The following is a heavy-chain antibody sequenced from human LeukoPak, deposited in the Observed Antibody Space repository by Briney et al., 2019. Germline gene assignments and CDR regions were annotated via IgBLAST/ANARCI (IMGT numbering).Heavy chain of an antibody. CDR2: IYHSGST. J-gene: IGHJ3*02. CDR1: GGSISSGGYS. D-gene: IGHD4-23*01. Sequence: PSQTLSLTCAVSGGSISSGGYSWSWIRQPPGKGLEWIGYIYHSGSTYFNPSLKSRVAISVDRSKNQFSLKLSSVTAADTAVYYCARDLEGYGGNSGAFDIWGQGTMVTVSS. V-gene: IGHV4-30-2*01. CDR3: ARDLEGYGGNSGAFDI.